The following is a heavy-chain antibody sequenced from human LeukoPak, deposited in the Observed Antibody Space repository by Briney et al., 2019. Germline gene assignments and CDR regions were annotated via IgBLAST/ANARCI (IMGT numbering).Heavy chain of an antibody. V-gene: IGHV3-23*01. CDR2: ISGSGGST. Sequence: GGSLRLSCAVSGCTFSSYAMSWVRNAPAKGLEWVSAISGSGGSTYYADSVKGRFTISRDNSKNTLYLQMNSLRAEDKAVYCCAKEAVATEGCGCGQGTTVTVSS. J-gene: IGHJ6*01. CDR3: AKEAVATEGCG. CDR1: GCTFSSYA. D-gene: IGHD5-12*01.